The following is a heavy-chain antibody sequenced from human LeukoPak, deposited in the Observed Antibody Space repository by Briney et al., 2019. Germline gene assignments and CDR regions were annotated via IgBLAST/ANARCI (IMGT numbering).Heavy chain of an antibody. CDR1: GFTFSSYA. CDR2: ISGSGGST. J-gene: IGHJ4*02. Sequence: SGGSLRLSCAASGFTFSSYAMSWVRQAPGKGLEWVSAISGSGGSTYYADSVKGRFTISRDNSENTLYLQMNSLRAEDTAVYYCAKVQGLGGDYGTGGYWGQGTLVTVSS. CDR3: AKVQGLGGDYGTGGY. V-gene: IGHV3-23*01. D-gene: IGHD4-17*01.